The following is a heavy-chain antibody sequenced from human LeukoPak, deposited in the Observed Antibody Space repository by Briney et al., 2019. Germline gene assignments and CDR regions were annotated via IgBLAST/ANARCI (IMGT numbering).Heavy chain of an antibody. J-gene: IGHJ6*02. Sequence: PGRSLRLSCPASVLTFDDYAMHWVRQAAGKGLEGVSGISWNSGSIGYADSVKGRFTISRDNAKNSLYLQMNSLRAEDTALYSCATSYGDYSDYYYGMDVWGQGTTVTVSS. CDR1: VLTFDDYA. V-gene: IGHV3-9*01. D-gene: IGHD4-17*01. CDR2: ISWNSGSI. CDR3: ATSYGDYSDYYYGMDV.